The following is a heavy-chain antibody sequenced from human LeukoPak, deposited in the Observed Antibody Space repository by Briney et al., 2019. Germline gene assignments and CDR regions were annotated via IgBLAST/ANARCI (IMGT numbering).Heavy chain of an antibody. Sequence: SESLSLTCTVSGGSISSSSYYWGWIRQPPGKGLEWIGNIYYSESTYYNPSLKSRVTISVDTSKNQFSLNLSSVTAADTAVYYCVRPKPRYCTNGVCPFDYWGQGTLVTVSS. CDR1: GGSISSSSYY. CDR3: VRPKPRYCTNGVCPFDY. J-gene: IGHJ4*02. V-gene: IGHV4-39*01. CDR2: IYYSEST. D-gene: IGHD2-8*01.